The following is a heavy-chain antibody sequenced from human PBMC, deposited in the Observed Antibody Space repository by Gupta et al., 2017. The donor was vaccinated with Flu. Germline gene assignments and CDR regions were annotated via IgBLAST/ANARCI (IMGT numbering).Heavy chain of an antibody. Sequence: TRAYWGWSRQTQGRGLEWVGYISTGGITNYNPSLKGRATISVDTSKNKFSLKLFSVIAADTAGYNCARGLGYSYGHSFDYWSQGTLVTVSS. CDR1: TRAY. CDR3: ARGLGYSYGHSFDY. CDR2: ISTGGIT. V-gene: IGHV4-59*01. D-gene: IGHD5-18*01. J-gene: IGHJ4*02.